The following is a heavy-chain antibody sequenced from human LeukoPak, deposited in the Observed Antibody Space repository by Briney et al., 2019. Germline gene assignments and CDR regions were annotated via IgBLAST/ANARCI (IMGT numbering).Heavy chain of an antibody. CDR3: AGATLLNWFDP. Sequence: ASVKVSCKASGYTFTGYYMHWVRQAPGQGLEWMGRINPNSGGTSYAQKFQGRVTMTRDTSISTAYMELSRLRSDDTAVYYCAGATLLNWFDPWGQGTLVTVSS. D-gene: IGHD2-21*01. J-gene: IGHJ5*02. CDR1: GYTFTGYY. V-gene: IGHV1-2*06. CDR2: INPNSGGT.